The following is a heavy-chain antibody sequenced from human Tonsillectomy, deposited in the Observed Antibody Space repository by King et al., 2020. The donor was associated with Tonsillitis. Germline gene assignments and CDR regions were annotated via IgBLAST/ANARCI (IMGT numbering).Heavy chain of an antibody. D-gene: IGHD2-2*01. V-gene: IGHV3-21*01. CDR1: GFTFSSYS. CDR2: ISSSSSYI. CDR3: ETCEGYDPD. Sequence: VQLVESGGGLVKPGGSLRLSCAASGFTFSSYSMNWVRQAPGKGLEWVSFISSSSSYIYYADSVKGRFTISRDNAKNSLYLQMNSLIAEDTAVYYCETCEGYDPDWGQGTLVTVSS. J-gene: IGHJ4*02.